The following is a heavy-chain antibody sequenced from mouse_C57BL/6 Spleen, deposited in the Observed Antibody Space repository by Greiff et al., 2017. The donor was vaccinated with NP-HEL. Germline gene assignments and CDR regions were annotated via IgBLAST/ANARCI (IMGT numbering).Heavy chain of an antibody. J-gene: IGHJ3*01. CDR2: ISGGGGNT. V-gene: IGHV5-9*01. D-gene: IGHD1-1*01. CDR1: GFTFSSYT. Sequence: EVQVVESGGGLVKPGGSLKLSCAASGFTFSSYTMSWVRQTPEKRLELVATISGGGGNTYYPDSVKGRFTISRDNAKNTLYLQMSSLRSEDTALYYCARQNYYGTWGQGTLVTVSA. CDR3: ARQNYYGT.